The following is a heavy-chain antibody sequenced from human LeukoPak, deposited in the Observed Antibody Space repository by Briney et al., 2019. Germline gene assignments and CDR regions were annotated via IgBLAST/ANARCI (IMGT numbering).Heavy chain of an antibody. D-gene: IGHD6-6*01. V-gene: IGHV4-34*01. CDR3: ATGSIAARGPWDY. J-gene: IGHJ4*02. Sequence: SETLSLTCAVYGGSFSGYYWSWIRQPPGKGLEWIGEINHSGSTNYNPSLKSRVTISVDTSKNQFSLKLSSVTAADTAVYYCATGSIAARGPWDYWGQGTLVTVSS. CDR2: INHSGST. CDR1: GGSFSGYY.